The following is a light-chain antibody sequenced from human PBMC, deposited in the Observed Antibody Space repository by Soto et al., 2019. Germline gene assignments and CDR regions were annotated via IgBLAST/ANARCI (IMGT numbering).Light chain of an antibody. CDR3: AAWDDRLNGYV. CDR2: SNN. Sequence: QSVLTQPPSSSGTPGQRVTISCSGSSSNIGSNTVNWYQQLPGTAPKLLISSNNQRPSGVPDRFSGSKSGTSASLAISGLQSEDEADDYCAAWDDRLNGYVFGTGTKLTVL. J-gene: IGLJ1*01. CDR1: SSNIGSNT. V-gene: IGLV1-44*01.